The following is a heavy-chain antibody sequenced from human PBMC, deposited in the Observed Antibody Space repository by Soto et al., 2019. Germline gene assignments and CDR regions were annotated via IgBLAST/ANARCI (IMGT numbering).Heavy chain of an antibody. D-gene: IGHD6-13*01. CDR1: GFTFSSYS. CDR3: ARHPERIAEIGWFDP. V-gene: IGHV3-48*01. Sequence: VQLVESGGGVVQPGRSLRLSCAASGFTFSSYSMNWVRQAPGKGLEWVSYISSSSSTIYYADSVKGRFTISRDNAKNSLYLQMNSLRAEDTAVYYCARHPERIAEIGWFDPWGQGTLVTVS. CDR2: ISSSSSTI. J-gene: IGHJ5*02.